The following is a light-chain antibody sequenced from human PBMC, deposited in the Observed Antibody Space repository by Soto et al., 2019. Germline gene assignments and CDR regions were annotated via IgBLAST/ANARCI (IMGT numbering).Light chain of an antibody. CDR2: GAS. J-gene: IGKJ5*01. V-gene: IGKV3-20*01. CDR3: QQYGSSPLT. CDR1: EPVSTSF. Sequence: EIVLTQSPGTLSLSPGERATLSCGASEPVSTSFLAWYQQKRGQPPRLLIYGASTRATGVPDRFSGSGSGTDFTLTISRLEPEDFAVYYCQQYGSSPLTFGGGTRLEIK.